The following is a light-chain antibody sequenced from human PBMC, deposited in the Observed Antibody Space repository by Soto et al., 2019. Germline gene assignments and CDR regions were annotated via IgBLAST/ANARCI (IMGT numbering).Light chain of an antibody. CDR1: NSNIGNNY. Sequence: QSVLTQPPSVSAAPGQEVTISCSGSNSNIGNNYVSWYRHLPGTAPKLLIYDNNKRPSGIPDRFSGSKSGTSATLGITGLQTGDEADYYCGTWDFNTRVFGGRTKLTVL. CDR2: DNN. J-gene: IGLJ3*02. V-gene: IGLV1-51*01. CDR3: GTWDFNTRV.